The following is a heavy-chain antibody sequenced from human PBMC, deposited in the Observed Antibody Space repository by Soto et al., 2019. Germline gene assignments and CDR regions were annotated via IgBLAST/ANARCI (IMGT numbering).Heavy chain of an antibody. CDR2: IYWNGET. CDR3: AHLPPFGAYNLHX. D-gene: IGHD4-17*01. V-gene: IGHV2-5*01. J-gene: IGHJ4*02. Sequence: SGPTLVHPTQTLTLTCNLSGFSLSTGGVGVAWVRDPPGKALEWLTLIYWNGETRTSPSLENRLTVTKDASKNQVALTMTNMDPVDTATYYCAHLPPFGAYNLHXWGQGIRLTVSX. CDR1: GFSLSTGGVG.